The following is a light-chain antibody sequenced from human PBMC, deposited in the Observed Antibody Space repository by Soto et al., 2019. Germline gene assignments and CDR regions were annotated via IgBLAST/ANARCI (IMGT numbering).Light chain of an antibody. CDR2: DAS. CDR3: QQRRDWPPWT. V-gene: IGKV3-11*01. CDR1: VTIGNY. Sequence: IVLTQSPATLSLSPWERATLSCRASVTIGNYLAWYQQGPGQAPRLLIYDASNRATGIPARFSGSGSETDFTLTISSLEPEDFAVYYCQQRRDWPPWTFGQGTKVDIK. J-gene: IGKJ1*01.